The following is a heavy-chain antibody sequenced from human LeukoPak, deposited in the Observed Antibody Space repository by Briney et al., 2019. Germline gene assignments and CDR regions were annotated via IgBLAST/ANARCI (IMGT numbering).Heavy chain of an antibody. D-gene: IGHD5-18*01. V-gene: IGHV4-59*11. CDR2: IYYSGST. Sequence: GSLRLSCAASGFTFSDPYMSWIRQPPGKGLEWIGYIYYSGSTNYNPSLKSRVTISIDTSKNQFSLNLSSVTAADTAVYYCARGASGYSYGWGQGTLVTVSS. J-gene: IGHJ4*02. CDR1: GFTFSDPY. CDR3: ARGASGYSYG.